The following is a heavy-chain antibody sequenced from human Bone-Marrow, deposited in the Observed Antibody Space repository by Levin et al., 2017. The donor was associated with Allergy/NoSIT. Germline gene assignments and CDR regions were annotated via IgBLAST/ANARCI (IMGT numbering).Heavy chain of an antibody. Sequence: KASETLSLTCAVSGGSISSTDWWSWVRQPPGKGLEWIGEIYHSGRTSYNPSLKSRVTISVDNSKNQFSLNLSSVTAADTAVYYCARAGGHMVAATWGQGTLVTVSS. J-gene: IGHJ4*02. V-gene: IGHV4-4*02. D-gene: IGHD2-15*01. CDR1: GGSISSTDW. CDR2: IYHSGRT. CDR3: ARAGGHMVAAT.